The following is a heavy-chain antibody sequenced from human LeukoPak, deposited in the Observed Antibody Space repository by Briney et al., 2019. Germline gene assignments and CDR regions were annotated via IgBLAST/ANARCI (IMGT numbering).Heavy chain of an antibody. J-gene: IGHJ4*02. Sequence: PSETLSLTCTVSGYSISSGYYWGWIRQPPGKGLEWIGSIYYSGSTYYNPSLKSRVTISVDTSKNQFSLKLSSVTAADTAVYYCASHSSGWSKGYYFDYWGQGTLVTVSS. CDR2: IYYSGST. CDR3: ASHSSGWSKGYYFDY. D-gene: IGHD6-19*01. V-gene: IGHV4-38-2*02. CDR1: GYSISSGYY.